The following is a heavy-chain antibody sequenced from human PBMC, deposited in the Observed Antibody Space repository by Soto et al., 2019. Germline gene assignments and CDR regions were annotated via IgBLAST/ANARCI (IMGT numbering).Heavy chain of an antibody. D-gene: IGHD3-22*01. V-gene: IGHV3-11*05. CDR2: ISSSSSYT. Sequence: LSLSCAASGFTFSDYYMSWIRQAPGKGLEWVSYISSSSSYTNYADSVKGRFTISRDNAKNSLYLQMNSLRAEDTAVYYCARDRLYYYDSSGYYLPDAFDIWGQGTMVTVSS. J-gene: IGHJ3*02. CDR3: ARDRLYYYDSSGYYLPDAFDI. CDR1: GFTFSDYY.